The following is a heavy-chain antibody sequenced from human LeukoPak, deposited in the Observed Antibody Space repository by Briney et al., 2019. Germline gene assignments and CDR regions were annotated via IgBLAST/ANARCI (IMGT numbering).Heavy chain of an antibody. V-gene: IGHV1-2*02. J-gene: IGHJ4*02. D-gene: IGHD1-1*01. Sequence: ASVKVSFKASGYTFTGYYMHWVRQAPGQGLEWMGWINPNSGGTNYAQKFQGRVSMTRDTSISTADMAVSRPRSDDTEVCYCASTGPGCLIYYWGQGTLVTVSS. CDR1: GYTFTGYY. CDR2: INPNSGGT. CDR3: ASTGPGCLIYY.